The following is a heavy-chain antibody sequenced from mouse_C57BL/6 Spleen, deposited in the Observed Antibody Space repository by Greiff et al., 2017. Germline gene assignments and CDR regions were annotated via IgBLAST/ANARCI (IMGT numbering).Heavy chain of an antibody. J-gene: IGHJ3*01. D-gene: IGHD1-1*01. CDR2: IDPSDSYT. Sequence: QVQLQQPGAELVMPGASVKLSCKASGYTFTSYWMHWVKQRPGQGLEWIGEIDPSDSYTNYNQKFKGKSTLTVDKSSSTAYMQLSSLTSEDSAVDYCARGDDGSNSFAYWGQGTLVTVSA. V-gene: IGHV1-69*01. CDR1: GYTFTSYW. CDR3: ARGDDGSNSFAY.